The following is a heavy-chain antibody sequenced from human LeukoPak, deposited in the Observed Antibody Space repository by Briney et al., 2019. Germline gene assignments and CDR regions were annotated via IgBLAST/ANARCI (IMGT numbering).Heavy chain of an antibody. D-gene: IGHD3-10*01. J-gene: IGHJ4*02. Sequence: GGSLRLSCAASGFTFSSYAMHWVRQAPGKGLEWVSYISSSGSTIYYADSVKGRFTISRDNAKNSLYLQMNSLRAEDTAVYYCARDAGQEASWYGEQLDYWGQGTLVTVSS. CDR2: ISSSGSTI. CDR3: ARDAGQEASWYGEQLDY. V-gene: IGHV3-48*03. CDR1: GFTFSSYA.